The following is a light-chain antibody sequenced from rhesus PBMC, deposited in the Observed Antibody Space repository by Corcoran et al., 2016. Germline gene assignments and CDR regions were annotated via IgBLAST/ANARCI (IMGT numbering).Light chain of an antibody. CDR1: QGIRNY. CDR3: LQYNSDPYS. CDR2: DAS. J-gene: IGKJ2*01. Sequence: DIQMTQSPSSLSASVGDRVTITCRASQGIRNYLSWYQQTPGKAPKILIYDASTLQSGVPSRFRGSGAGTDVTLTISSRKPEDFATYYCLQYNSDPYSFGQVTKVEIK. V-gene: IGKV1-43*02.